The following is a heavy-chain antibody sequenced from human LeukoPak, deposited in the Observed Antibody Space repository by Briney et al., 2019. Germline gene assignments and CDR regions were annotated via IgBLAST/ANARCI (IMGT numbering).Heavy chain of an antibody. J-gene: IGHJ4*02. V-gene: IGHV4-34*01. CDR2: INHSGST. D-gene: IGHD3/OR15-3a*01. CDR1: GGSFSGYY. Sequence: SETLSLTCAVYGGSFSGYYWSWIRQPPGKGLEWIGEINHSGSTNYNPSLKSRVTISVDTSKNQFSLQLNSVTAADTAVYYWARQTGSGLFILPGGQGTLVTVSS. CDR3: ARQTGSGLFILP.